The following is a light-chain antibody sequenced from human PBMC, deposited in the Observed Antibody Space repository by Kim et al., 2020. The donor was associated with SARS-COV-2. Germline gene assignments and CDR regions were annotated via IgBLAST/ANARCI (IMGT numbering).Light chain of an antibody. Sequence: ASVGDRVTLTCRSSQDICHYLAWYQQKPGKVPKLLISDASTLRSGVPSRFSGSGSGTDFTLTINSLQPEDVATYYCQKYDGAPWTFGQGTKVDIK. CDR1: QDICHY. CDR2: DAS. J-gene: IGKJ1*01. CDR3: QKYDGAPWT. V-gene: IGKV1-27*01.